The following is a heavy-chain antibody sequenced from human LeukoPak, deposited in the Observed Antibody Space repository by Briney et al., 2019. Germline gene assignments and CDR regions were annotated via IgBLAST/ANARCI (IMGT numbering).Heavy chain of an antibody. D-gene: IGHD2-15*01. CDR1: GFTFSPYS. Sequence: PGGSLRLSCAASGFTFSPYSMNWVRQAPGKGLEWVSSITSSSSYKYYADSVKGRFTISRDNAKNSLYLQMNSLRAEDTAVYYCASLQYQLPGRGVCSGGNCYLPYWGQGTLVTVSS. CDR2: ITSSSSYK. CDR3: ASLQYQLPGRGVCSGGNCYLPY. V-gene: IGHV3-21*01. J-gene: IGHJ4*02.